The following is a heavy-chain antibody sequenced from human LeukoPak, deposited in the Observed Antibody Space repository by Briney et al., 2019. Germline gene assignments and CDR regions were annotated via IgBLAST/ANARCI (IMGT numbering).Heavy chain of an antibody. CDR2: INTGTVNT. Sequence: ASVKVSCKASGYKTSGYTFTNYGIHWVRQAPGQRLEWMGWINTGTVNTKNSQKFQARVTITRDTSASTAYMELSSLRSEDTAVYYCARDRYCSRGSCYPLDWGQGTLVTVSS. CDR3: ARDRYCSRGSCYPLD. J-gene: IGHJ4*02. V-gene: IGHV1-3*04. D-gene: IGHD2-15*01. CDR1: GYTFTNYG.